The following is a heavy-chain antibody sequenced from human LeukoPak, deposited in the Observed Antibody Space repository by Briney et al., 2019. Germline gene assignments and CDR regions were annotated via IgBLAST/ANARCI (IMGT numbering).Heavy chain of an antibody. CDR2: MYYSGST. CDR1: GGSISNYY. Sequence: PSETLSLTCSVSGGSISNYYWSWIRQPPGKGLEYIGYMYYSGSTNYNPSLKSRVTISVDTSKNQFSLKLSSVTAADTAVYYCARGSASSGDAFDIWGQGTMVTVSS. CDR3: ARGSASSGDAFDI. V-gene: IGHV4-59*12. D-gene: IGHD3-22*01. J-gene: IGHJ3*02.